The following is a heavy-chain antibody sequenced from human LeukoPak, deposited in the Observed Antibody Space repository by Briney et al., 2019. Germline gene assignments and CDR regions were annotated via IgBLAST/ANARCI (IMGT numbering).Heavy chain of an antibody. CDR1: GFTLSSYA. CDR2: ISASGGGT. V-gene: IGHV3-23*01. J-gene: IGHJ4*02. Sequence: PGGSLRLSCAASGFTLSSYAMSWVRQAPGKGLEWVSSISASGGGTYYADPVKGRFAISRDTSKNTLYLQMNSLRAEDTAVYYCAPLAATTDYWGQGTLVTVSS. D-gene: IGHD5-12*01. CDR3: APLAATTDY.